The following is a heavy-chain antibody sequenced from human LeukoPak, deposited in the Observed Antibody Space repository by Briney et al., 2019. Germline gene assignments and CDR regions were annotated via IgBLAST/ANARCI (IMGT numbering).Heavy chain of an antibody. CDR1: GFTFSSYW. J-gene: IGHJ4*02. Sequence: GGSLRLSCAASGFTFSSYWMHWVRHTPGKGLVWISRIKGDGSSTSYADSVKGRFTISRDNAKNTLYLQMNSLRAEDTAVYYCARDGYSFGHDFDYWGQGTLVTVSS. CDR2: IKGDGSST. D-gene: IGHD5-18*01. CDR3: ARDGYSFGHDFDY. V-gene: IGHV3-74*01.